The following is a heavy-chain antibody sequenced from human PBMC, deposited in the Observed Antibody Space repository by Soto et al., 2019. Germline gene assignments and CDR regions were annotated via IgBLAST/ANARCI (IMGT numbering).Heavy chain of an antibody. Sequence: GGSLRLSCAASGFTFSSYSMSWVRQAPGKGLEWVSAITGSGGSTYYADPVKGRCTISRDNSKNTLYLQMNSLRAEDTAVYYCAKEGDLIGSNYGSCFDYWAQGTLVTVSS. J-gene: IGHJ4*02. CDR1: GFTFSSYS. CDR3: AKEGDLIGSNYGSCFDY. D-gene: IGHD5-18*01. V-gene: IGHV3-23*01. CDR2: ITGSGGST.